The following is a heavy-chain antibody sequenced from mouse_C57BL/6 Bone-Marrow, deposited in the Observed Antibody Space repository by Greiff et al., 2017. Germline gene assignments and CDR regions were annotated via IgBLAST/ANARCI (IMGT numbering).Heavy chain of an antibody. CDR2: ISNGGGST. V-gene: IGHV5-12*01. J-gene: IGHJ4*01. CDR3: ARPDYYYGSSDAMDY. D-gene: IGHD1-1*01. Sequence: VESGGGLVQPGGSLKLSCAASGFTFSDYYMYWVRQTPEKRLEWVAYISNGGGSTYYPDTVKGRFTISRDNAKNTLYLQMSRLKSEDTAMYYGARPDYYYGSSDAMDYWVQGTSVTVSS. CDR1: GFTFSDYY.